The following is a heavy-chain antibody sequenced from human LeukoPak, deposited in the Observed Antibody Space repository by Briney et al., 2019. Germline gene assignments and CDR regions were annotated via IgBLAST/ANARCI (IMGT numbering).Heavy chain of an antibody. CDR1: GYTFTSYA. V-gene: IGHV1-18*01. J-gene: IGHJ6*02. D-gene: IGHD6-13*01. CDR3: ARGTLNIVGIAAAGTFNYYYGMDV. Sequence: ASVKVSCKASGYTFTSYAMRWVRQAPGQRLEWMGWISAYNGNTNYAQKLQGRVTMTTDTSTSTAYMELRSLRSDDTAVYYCARGTLNIVGIAAAGTFNYYYGMDVWGQGTTVTVSS. CDR2: ISAYNGNT.